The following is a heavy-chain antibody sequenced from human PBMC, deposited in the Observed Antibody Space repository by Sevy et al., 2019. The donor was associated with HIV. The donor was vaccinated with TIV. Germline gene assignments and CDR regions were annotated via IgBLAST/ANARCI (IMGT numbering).Heavy chain of an antibody. CDR3: AREHGYSSSWYEFNWFDP. J-gene: IGHJ5*02. CDR2: ISSSSSYI. Sequence: VGSLRLSCAASGFTFSSYSMNWVRQAPGKGLEWVSSISSSSSYIYYADSVKGRFTISRDNAKNSLYLQMNSLRAEDTAVYYCAREHGYSSSWYEFNWFDPWGQGTLVTVSS. D-gene: IGHD6-13*01. CDR1: GFTFSSYS. V-gene: IGHV3-21*01.